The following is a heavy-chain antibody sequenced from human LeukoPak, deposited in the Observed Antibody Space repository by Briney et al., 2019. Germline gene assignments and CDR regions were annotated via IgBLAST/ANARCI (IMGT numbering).Heavy chain of an antibody. Sequence: PSETLSLTCTVSGGSIRSNYWNWIRQPPGKGLEWIGYIYNSGNTNYNPSLKSRVTISVDTSKNQFSLKLNSVTAADTAVYYCARRSGGGSLDYFDYWGQGTLVTVSS. J-gene: IGHJ4*02. D-gene: IGHD2-15*01. CDR2: IYNSGNT. CDR3: ARRSGGGSLDYFDY. V-gene: IGHV4-59*08. CDR1: GGSIRSNY.